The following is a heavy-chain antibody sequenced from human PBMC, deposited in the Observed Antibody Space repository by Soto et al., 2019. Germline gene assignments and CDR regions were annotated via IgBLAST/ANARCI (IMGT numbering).Heavy chain of an antibody. V-gene: IGHV1-69*02. Sequence: QVQLVQSGAEVKKPGSSVKVSCKASGGTFSSYTISWVRQAPGQGLEWMGRIIPILGIANYAQKFQGRVTITADKSTSTAYMELSSLRSEDTAVYYCARGDYGDRVVYYYYYYYMDVWGKGTTVTVSS. D-gene: IGHD4-17*01. J-gene: IGHJ6*03. CDR1: GGTFSSYT. CDR3: ARGDYGDRVVYYYYYYYMDV. CDR2: IIPILGIA.